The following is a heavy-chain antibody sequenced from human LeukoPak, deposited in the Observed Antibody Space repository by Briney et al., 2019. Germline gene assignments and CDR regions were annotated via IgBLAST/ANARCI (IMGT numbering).Heavy chain of an antibody. V-gene: IGHV1-69*06. Sequence: ASVKVSCKASGGTFSSYAISWVRQAPGQGLEWMGGIIPIFGTANYAQKFQGRVTMTEDTSTDTAYMELSSLRSEDTAVYYCATLTDSSGYYYVDYWGQGTLVTVSS. CDR1: GGTFSSYA. CDR3: ATLTDSSGYYYVDY. D-gene: IGHD3-22*01. J-gene: IGHJ4*02. CDR2: IIPIFGTA.